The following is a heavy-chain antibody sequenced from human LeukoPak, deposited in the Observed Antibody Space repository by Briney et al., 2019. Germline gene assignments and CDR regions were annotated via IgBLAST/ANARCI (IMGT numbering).Heavy chain of an antibody. Sequence: GGSLRLSCAASGFTFSSYGMHWVRQAPGKGLEWVAFIRYDGSNKYYADSVKGRFTISRDNSKNTLYLQMNSLRAEDTAVYYCAKVNRGTMIRGIICDYWGQGTLVTVSS. J-gene: IGHJ4*02. D-gene: IGHD3-10*01. CDR2: IRYDGSNK. CDR3: AKVNRGTMIRGIICDY. V-gene: IGHV3-30*02. CDR1: GFTFSSYG.